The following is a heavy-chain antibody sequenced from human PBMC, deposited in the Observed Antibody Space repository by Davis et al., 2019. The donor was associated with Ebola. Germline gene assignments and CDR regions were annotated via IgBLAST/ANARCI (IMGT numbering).Heavy chain of an antibody. D-gene: IGHD5-12*01. CDR2: ISFDGRNK. J-gene: IGHJ4*02. Sequence: GESLKISCAASGFTFSAYAMHWVRQPPGKGTEWVAIISFDGRNKYYADSVTGRFTISRDYSKNTLYLQMNRLRIEDTAVYYCVRARPTVATDFWGQGTLVTVSS. V-gene: IGHV3-30*04. CDR1: GFTFSAYA. CDR3: VRARPTVATDF.